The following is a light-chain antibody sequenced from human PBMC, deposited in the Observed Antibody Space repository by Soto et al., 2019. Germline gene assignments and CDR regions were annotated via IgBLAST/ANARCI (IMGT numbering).Light chain of an antibody. CDR2: EVS. CDR3: CSYAGSRRV. J-gene: IGLJ1*01. V-gene: IGLV2-23*02. CDR1: SSDVGSYNL. Sequence: QSALTQPASVSGSPGQSITISCTGTSSDVGSYNLVSWYQQHPGKAPKLMIYEVSKRPSGVSNRFSGSKSGNTASLTISGLQAEDEADYYCCSYAGSRRVFGTGTKATVL.